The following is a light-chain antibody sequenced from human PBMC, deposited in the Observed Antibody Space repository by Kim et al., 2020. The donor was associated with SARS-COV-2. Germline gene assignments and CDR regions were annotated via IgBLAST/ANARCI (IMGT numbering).Light chain of an antibody. CDR1: SLRNYY. Sequence: GQTVRITWQGDSLRNYYASWYQQKPGQAPVLVIYGKNNRPSGIPDRFSGSSSGNTASMTITGAQAEDEADYYCNSRDSSGNHLGVFGTGTKVTVL. V-gene: IGLV3-19*01. J-gene: IGLJ1*01. CDR3: NSRDSSGNHLGV. CDR2: GKN.